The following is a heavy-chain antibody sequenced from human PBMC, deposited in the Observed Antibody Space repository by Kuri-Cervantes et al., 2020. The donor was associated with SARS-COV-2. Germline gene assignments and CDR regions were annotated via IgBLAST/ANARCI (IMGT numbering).Heavy chain of an antibody. Sequence: ASVKVSCKSSGYTFSDYYIHWVRQAPGQGLEWVGWINPNTGGTDYEQKFQGWVTMTRDTSLSTATMELSRLRSDDTAFYYFGRGEGVRELMVMFRWGGAGPLDFWGQGSPVTVSS. CDR1: GYTFSDYY. CDR3: GRGEGVRELMVMFRWGGAGPLDF. V-gene: IGHV1-2*04. D-gene: IGHD3-10*01. J-gene: IGHJ4*02. CDR2: INPNTGGT.